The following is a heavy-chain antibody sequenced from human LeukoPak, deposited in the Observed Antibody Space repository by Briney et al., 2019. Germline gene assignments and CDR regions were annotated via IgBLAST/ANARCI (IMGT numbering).Heavy chain of an antibody. CDR1: GXXXSXXX. CDR3: AREAPRYGGFDY. J-gene: IGHJ4*02. CDR2: IGXSGDSI. Sequence: GGSLRLSCAASGXXXSXXXXXXVXXXXXKXXXXISYIGXSGDSIYYADSLKGRVTISRDNAKASLYLQMNSLRAEDTAVYYCAREAPRYGGFDYWGQGTLVTVSS. D-gene: IGHD4-23*01. V-gene: IGHV3-48*03.